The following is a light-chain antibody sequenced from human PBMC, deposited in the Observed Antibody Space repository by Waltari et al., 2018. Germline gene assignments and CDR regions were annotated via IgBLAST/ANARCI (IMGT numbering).Light chain of an antibody. J-gene: IGLJ2*01. CDR2: DDS. V-gene: IGLV3-21*03. CDR1: KIGSQR. CDR3: QVWDSSDDHVV. Sequence: SYVLTQPPSVSVAPGKTARITCGGNKIGSQRVHWYQQKAGQAPVLVVYDDSDRPSGIPERFSGSNFGNTATLTIRRVESGDEADYYCQVWDSSDDHVVFGGGTKLTVL.